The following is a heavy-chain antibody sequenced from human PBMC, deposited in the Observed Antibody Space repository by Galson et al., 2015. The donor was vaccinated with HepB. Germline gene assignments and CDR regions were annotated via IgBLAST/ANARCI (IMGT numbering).Heavy chain of an antibody. CDR1: GSTFNTYA. V-gene: IGHV1-69*13. Sequence: SVKVSCKASGSTFNTYAFAWVRQAPGQGLEWMGRIIPRFAPAKYAQRLQDRLTISADESTSTVYMELRSLRTEDTAVYYCAIVEVVTAIDDYYSYGMDVWGQGTTVTVSS. CDR3: AIVEVVTAIDDYYSYGMDV. CDR2: IIPRFAPA. D-gene: IGHD2-21*02. J-gene: IGHJ6*02.